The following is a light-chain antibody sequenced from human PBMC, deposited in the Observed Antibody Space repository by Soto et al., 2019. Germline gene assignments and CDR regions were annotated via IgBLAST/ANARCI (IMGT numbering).Light chain of an antibody. CDR1: QSVRNY. J-gene: IGKJ5*01. V-gene: IGKV3-11*01. CDR2: DAT. CDR3: QLRSNWPFT. Sequence: EIVLTQSPATLSLSPGERATLSCRTSQSVRNYLAWYQQKPGQAPRLLVYDATNRATGIPARFSGSGSGTDFTLTISNLEPGDFAVYFCQLRSNWPFTFGQGTRLEIK.